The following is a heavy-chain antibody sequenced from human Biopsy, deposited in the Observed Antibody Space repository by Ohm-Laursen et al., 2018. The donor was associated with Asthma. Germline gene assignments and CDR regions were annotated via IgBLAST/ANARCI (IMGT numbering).Heavy chain of an antibody. D-gene: IGHD4-17*01. V-gene: IGHV4-31*03. CDR3: ARTTYGDDGFDP. CDR2: IYYSGST. Sequence: TLSLTCTVSGGSINIGDYYWSWIRQHPVTGLEWNGYIYYSGSTYYNPSLKSRVSISLDTSKNQFSLSLTSVTAADTAVYYCARTTYGDDGFDPWGQGTLVTVSS. CDR1: GGSINIGDYY. J-gene: IGHJ5*02.